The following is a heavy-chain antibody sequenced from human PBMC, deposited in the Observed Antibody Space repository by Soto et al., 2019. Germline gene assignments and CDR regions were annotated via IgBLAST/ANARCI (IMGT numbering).Heavy chain of an antibody. D-gene: IGHD3-9*01. J-gene: IGHJ3*02. CDR1: GGTFSSYA. CDR3: ARRYYDILTGYFPFDI. V-gene: IGHV1-69*13. CDR2: IIPIFGTA. Sequence: SVKVSCKASGGTFSSYAISWVRQAPGQGLEWMGGIIPIFGTANYAQKFQGRVTITADESTSTAYMELSSLRSEDTAVYYCARRYYDILTGYFPFDIWGQGTMVTVSS.